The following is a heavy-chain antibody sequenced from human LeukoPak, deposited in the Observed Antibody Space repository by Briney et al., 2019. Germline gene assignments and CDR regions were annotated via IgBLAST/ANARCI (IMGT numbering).Heavy chain of an antibody. V-gene: IGHV4-59*12. CDR3: ARGFYSSSLLKPFDY. Sequence: SETLSLTCTVSGGSISSCYWSWIRQPPGEGLEWIGYIYYSGSTNYNPSLKSRVTISVDTSKNQFSLKLSSVTAADTAVYYCARGFYSSSLLKPFDYWGQGTLVTVSS. J-gene: IGHJ4*02. CDR1: GGSISSCY. CDR2: IYYSGST. D-gene: IGHD6-6*01.